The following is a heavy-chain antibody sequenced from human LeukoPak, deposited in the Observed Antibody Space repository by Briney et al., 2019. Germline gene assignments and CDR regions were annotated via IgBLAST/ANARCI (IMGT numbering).Heavy chain of an antibody. J-gene: IGHJ6*03. CDR3: ASGRYYDILTTYYYYYMDV. CDR2: IGSSSSYI. CDR1: GFTFSSYT. V-gene: IGHV3-21*01. Sequence: GGSLRLSCAASGFTFSSYTMNWVRQAPGKGLEWVSSIGSSSSYIYYADSVKGRFTISRDNAKNSLYLQMNSLRAEDTAVYYCASGRYYDILTTYYYYYMDVWGKGTTVTVSS. D-gene: IGHD3-9*01.